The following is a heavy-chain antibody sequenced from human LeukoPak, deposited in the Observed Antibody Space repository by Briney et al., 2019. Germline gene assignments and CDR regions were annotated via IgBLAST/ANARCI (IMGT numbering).Heavy chain of an antibody. CDR3: ARPRRGAPTWPAFDI. Sequence: PSETLSLTCAVYGGSFSGYYWSWIRQPPGKGLEWIGEINHSGSTNYNPSLKSRVTISVDTSKNQFSLKLSSVTAADTAVYYCARPRRGAPTWPAFDIWGQGTMVTVSS. D-gene: IGHD1-26*01. J-gene: IGHJ3*02. CDR2: INHSGST. V-gene: IGHV4-34*01. CDR1: GGSFSGYY.